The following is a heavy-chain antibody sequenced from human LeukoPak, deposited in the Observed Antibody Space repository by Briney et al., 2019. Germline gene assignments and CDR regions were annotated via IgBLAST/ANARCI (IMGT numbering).Heavy chain of an antibody. Sequence: GEPLKISCNVSGYTFTTYWIAWVRQMPGKGLESMGIIYPANSNTRYSPSFQGQVTISADKSINTAYLQWSSPKASDSAIYYCTRGMTSHDYWGQGTQVTVSS. D-gene: IGHD4-11*01. J-gene: IGHJ4*02. CDR2: IYPANSNT. CDR3: TRGMTSHDY. V-gene: IGHV5-51*01. CDR1: GYTFTTYW.